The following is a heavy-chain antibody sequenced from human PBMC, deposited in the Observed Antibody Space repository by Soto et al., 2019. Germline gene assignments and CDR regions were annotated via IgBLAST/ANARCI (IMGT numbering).Heavy chain of an antibody. CDR2: IYPGDSDT. J-gene: IGHJ4*02. CDR3: ARQYSSSWYTFDY. Sequence: PGESLKISCKGSGYSFTSYLIGWVRQMPGKGLEWMGIIYPGDSDTRYSPSFQGQVTISADKSISTAYLQWSSLKASDTAMYYCARQYSSSWYTFDYWGQGTLVTVSS. D-gene: IGHD6-13*01. CDR1: GYSFTSYL. V-gene: IGHV5-51*01.